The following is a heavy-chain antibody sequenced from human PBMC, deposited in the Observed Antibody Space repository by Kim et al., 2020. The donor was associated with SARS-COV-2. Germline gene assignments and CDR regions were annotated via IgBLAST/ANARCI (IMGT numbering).Heavy chain of an antibody. Sequence: ASVKVSCKASGYTFTSYAINWVRQATGQRLEWMGWMNANSGNTGYAQKFQGRVTMTRNTSTSTAYMELSSLRSEDTAVYYCARELLGEGVFYYYYYMDLGGKGTAVTVSS. CDR1: GYTFTSYA. J-gene: IGHJ6*03. V-gene: IGHV1-8*02. CDR2: MNANSGNT. CDR3: ARELLGEGVFYYYYYMDL. D-gene: IGHD3-10*01.